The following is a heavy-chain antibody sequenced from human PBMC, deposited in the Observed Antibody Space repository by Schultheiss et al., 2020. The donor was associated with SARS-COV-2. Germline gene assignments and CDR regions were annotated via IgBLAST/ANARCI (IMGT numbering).Heavy chain of an antibody. CDR2: INPNSGGT. CDR1: GYAFIGFY. D-gene: IGHD6-25*01. V-gene: IGHV1-2*06. J-gene: IGHJ4*02. Sequence: ASVKVSCKASGYAFIGFYIHWLRQAPGQGLEWMGRINPNSGGTNYAQKFQGRVTMTRDTSISTAYMELSRLRSDDTAVYYCARHGVEAAPSNFDYWGQGTLVTVSS. CDR3: ARHGVEAAPSNFDY.